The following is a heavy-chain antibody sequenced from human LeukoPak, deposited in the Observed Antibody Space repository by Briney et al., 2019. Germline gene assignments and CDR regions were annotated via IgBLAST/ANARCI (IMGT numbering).Heavy chain of an antibody. Sequence: SETLSLTCTVSSGSISTSTYYWGWIRQPPGKGLEWIGSIYQSGSTYDNPSLKSRVTMSVDTSRNQFSLNMRHVTAADTAVYYCAKDCWAAMGSFDYWGQGTLVTVSS. V-gene: IGHV4-39*07. J-gene: IGHJ4*02. CDR1: SGSISTSTYY. D-gene: IGHD5-18*01. CDR2: IYQSGST. CDR3: AKDCWAAMGSFDY.